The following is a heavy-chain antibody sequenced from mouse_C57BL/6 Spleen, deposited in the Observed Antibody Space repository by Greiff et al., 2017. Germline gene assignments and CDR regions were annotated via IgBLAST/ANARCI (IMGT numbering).Heavy chain of an antibody. CDR3: AREKGIYFDY. J-gene: IGHJ2*01. V-gene: IGHV1-82*01. CDR1: GYAFSSSW. Sequence: VQRVESGPELVKPGASVKISCKASGYAFSSSWMNWVKQRPGKGLEWIGRIYPGDGDTNYNGKFKGKATLTADKSSSTAYMQLSSLTSEDSAVYFCAREKGIYFDYWGQGTTLTVSA. CDR2: IYPGDGDT.